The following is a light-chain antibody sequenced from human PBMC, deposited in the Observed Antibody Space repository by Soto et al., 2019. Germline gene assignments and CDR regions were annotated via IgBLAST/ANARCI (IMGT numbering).Light chain of an antibody. CDR3: QQYDNSIT. CDR2: GAS. CDR1: QSVSSNN. V-gene: IGKV3-20*01. Sequence: EIVLTQSPGTLSLSPGDTATLSCRASQSVSSNNLAWYHQKPGQTPRLLIYGASSRATGIPDRFSGSGSGTDFTLTISRLEPEDFAVYYCQQYDNSITCGQGTRLEIE. J-gene: IGKJ5*01.